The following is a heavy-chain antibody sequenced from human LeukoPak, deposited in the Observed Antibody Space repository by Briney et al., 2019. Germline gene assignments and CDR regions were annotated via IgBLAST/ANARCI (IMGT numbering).Heavy chain of an antibody. V-gene: IGHV3-7*01. CDR1: GFTFSVYW. Sequence: GGSLRLSCAASGFTFSVYWMSWVRQAPGKGLEWVANIKQDGSDKSYVDSVKGRFTISRDNAKNSLYLQMNSLRAEDTAVYYCARAFHDFDCWGQGTLVTVSS. CDR2: IKQDGSDK. CDR3: ARAFHDFDC. D-gene: IGHD3-16*01. J-gene: IGHJ4*02.